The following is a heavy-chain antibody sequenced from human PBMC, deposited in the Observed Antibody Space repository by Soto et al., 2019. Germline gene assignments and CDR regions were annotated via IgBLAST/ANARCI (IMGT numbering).Heavy chain of an antibody. J-gene: IGHJ4*02. CDR3: AKASGGGSCYSCYFDY. V-gene: IGHV3-30*18. CDR1: GFTFSTYG. Sequence: QVQLVESGGGVVQPGRSLRLSCAGSGFTFSTYGMHWVRQAPGKGLEWVAVISYDGSNKYYADSVKGRFTISRDKSKNTLSLQMNGLRAEDRAVYYCAKASGGGSCYSCYFDYWGQGTLVTVSS. CDR2: ISYDGSNK. D-gene: IGHD2-15*01.